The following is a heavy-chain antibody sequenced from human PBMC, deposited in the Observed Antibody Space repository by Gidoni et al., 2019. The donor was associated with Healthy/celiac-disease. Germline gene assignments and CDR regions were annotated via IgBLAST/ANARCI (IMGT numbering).Heavy chain of an antibody. CDR1: GFTFSSYA. CDR2: IIGSGVST. CDR3: AKRSGYSYVPSWHYYYYGMDV. D-gene: IGHD5-18*01. J-gene: IGHJ6*02. V-gene: IGHV3-23*01. Sequence: EVQLLESGGGLVQPGGSLRLSCAASGFTFSSYAMSWVRQAPGKGLEWVSAIIGSGVSTYYADSVKGRFTISRDNSKNTLYLQMNSLRAEDTAVYYCAKRSGYSYVPSWHYYYYGMDVWGQGTTVTVSS.